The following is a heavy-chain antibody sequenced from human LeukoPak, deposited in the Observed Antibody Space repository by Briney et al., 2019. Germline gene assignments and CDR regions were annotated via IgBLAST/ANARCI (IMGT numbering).Heavy chain of an antibody. CDR2: INPISGGT. V-gene: IGHV1-2*02. Sequence: ASVKVSCKASGYTFTYYYIHWVRQAPGQGLEWMAWINPISGGTNSAQMFQGRVTMPRDTSISTAYMELTRLTSDDTAVYYCARGLDPYGGNSEGYWGQGTLVTVSS. J-gene: IGHJ4*02. CDR3: ARGLDPYGGNSEGY. CDR1: GYTFTYYY. D-gene: IGHD4-23*01.